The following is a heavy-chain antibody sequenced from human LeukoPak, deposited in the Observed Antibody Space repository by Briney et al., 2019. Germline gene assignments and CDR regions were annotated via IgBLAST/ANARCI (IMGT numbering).Heavy chain of an antibody. CDR2: ISFDGSNK. J-gene: IGHJ6*03. Sequence: LPGRSLRLSCAASGLTFSSYSMHWVRRAPGKGLEWVAVISFDGSNKYYADSVKGRFTISRDNSKNTLYLQMNSLRAEDTAVYYCARGLGGVTNYMDVWGKGTTVTVSS. D-gene: IGHD3-16*01. CDR3: ARGLGGVTNYMDV. V-gene: IGHV3-30-3*01. CDR1: GLTFSSYS.